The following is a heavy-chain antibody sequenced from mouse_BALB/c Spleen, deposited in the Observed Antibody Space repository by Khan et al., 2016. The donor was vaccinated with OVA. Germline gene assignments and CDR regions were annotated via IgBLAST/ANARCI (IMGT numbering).Heavy chain of an antibody. CDR2: INTYTGEP. Sequence: QIQLVQSGPELKKPGETVKISCKASGYTFTNYGMNWVKQAPGKGLKWMGWINTYTGEPTYADDFKDRFAFSLETSASTAYMQISNLKNEDMTTYYCARSSSYWYSDVWGEGTTVTVSS. CDR1: GYTFTNYG. CDR3: ARSSSYWYSDV. J-gene: IGHJ1*01. D-gene: IGHD1-3*01. V-gene: IGHV9-1*02.